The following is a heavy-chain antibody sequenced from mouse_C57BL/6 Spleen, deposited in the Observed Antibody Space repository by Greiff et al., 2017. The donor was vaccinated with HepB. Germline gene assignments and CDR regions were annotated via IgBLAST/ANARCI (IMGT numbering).Heavy chain of an antibody. CDR1: GYTFTDYY. CDR3: ARWGGNGSSLAWFAY. V-gene: IGHV1-19*01. CDR2: IHPYNGGT. Sequence: VQLQQSGPVLLKPGASVKLSCKSSGYTFTDYYMNLVKQSHGKSLEWIGVIHPYNGGTSYHKKFKGKATLTVDKSSRTAYMELNSLTSDDSAVYYCARWGGNGSSLAWFAYWGQGTLVTVSA. J-gene: IGHJ3*01. D-gene: IGHD1-1*01.